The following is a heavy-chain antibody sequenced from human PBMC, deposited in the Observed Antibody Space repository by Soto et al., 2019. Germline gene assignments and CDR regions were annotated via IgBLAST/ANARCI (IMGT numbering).Heavy chain of an antibody. J-gene: IGHJ6*02. Sequence: SGGSLRLSCAASGFTFSSYEMNWVRQAPGKGLEWVSYISSSGSTIYYADSVKGRFTISRDNAKNSLYLQMNSLRAEDTAVYYCARPLDYYDSSGGVGGMDVWGQGTTVTVSS. CDR2: ISSSGSTI. V-gene: IGHV3-48*03. D-gene: IGHD3-22*01. CDR1: GFTFSSYE. CDR3: ARPLDYYDSSGGVGGMDV.